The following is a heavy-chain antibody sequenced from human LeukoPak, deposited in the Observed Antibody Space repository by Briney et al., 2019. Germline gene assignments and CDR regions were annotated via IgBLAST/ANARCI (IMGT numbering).Heavy chain of an antibody. V-gene: IGHV3-48*01. CDR3: ARVNGGQYYGSGSWYYFDY. CDR1: GFTFSSYS. Sequence: PGGSLRLSCAASGFTFSSYSMNWVRQAPGKGLEWVSYISSSSSTIYYADSVKGRFTISRDNAKNSLYLQMNSLRAEDTAVYYCARVNGGQYYGSGSWYYFDYWGQGTLVTVSS. CDR2: ISSSSSTI. D-gene: IGHD3-10*01. J-gene: IGHJ4*02.